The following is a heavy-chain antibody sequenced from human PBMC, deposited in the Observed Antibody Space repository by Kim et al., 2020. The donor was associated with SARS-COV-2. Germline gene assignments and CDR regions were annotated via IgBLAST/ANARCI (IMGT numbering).Heavy chain of an antibody. D-gene: IGHD3-10*01. Sequence: GGSLRLSCAASGFTFSNAWMSWVRQAPGKGLEWVGRIKSKTDGGTTDYAAPVKGRFTISRDDSKNTLYLQMNSLKTEDTAVYYCTTDSYYYGSGSYYVGLAYGMDVWGQWTTVTVSS. CDR2: IKSKTDGGTT. V-gene: IGHV3-15*01. CDR3: TTDSYYYGSGSYYVGLAYGMDV. J-gene: IGHJ6*02. CDR1: GFTFSNAW.